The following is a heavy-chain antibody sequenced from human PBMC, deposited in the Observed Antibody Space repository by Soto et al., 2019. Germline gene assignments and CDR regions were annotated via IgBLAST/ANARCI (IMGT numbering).Heavy chain of an antibody. J-gene: IGHJ4*02. CDR3: ARASVVVAANVDY. V-gene: IGHV4-31*03. CDR1: GGSISSGGYY. D-gene: IGHD2-15*01. CDR2: IYYSGST. Sequence: QVQLQESGPGLVKPSQTLSLTCTVSGGSISSGGYYWSWIRQHPGKGLEWIGYIYYSGSTYYNPSLRSRVTISVDTSKNQFSLKLSSVTAADTAVYYCARASVVVAANVDYWGQGTLVTVSS.